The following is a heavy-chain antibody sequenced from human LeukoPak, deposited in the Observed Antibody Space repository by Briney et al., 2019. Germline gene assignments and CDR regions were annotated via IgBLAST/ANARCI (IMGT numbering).Heavy chain of an antibody. D-gene: IGHD6-13*01. CDR3: ARVSSSWYSGHFDY. V-gene: IGHV4-59*01. CDR2: IYYSGST. J-gene: IGHJ4*02. CDR1: GGSFSSYY. Sequence: SETLSLTCAGYGGSFSSYYWSWIRQPPGKGLEWIGYIYYSGSTNYNPSLKSRVTISVDTSKNQFSLKLSSVTAADTAVYYCARVSSSWYSGHFDYWGQGTLVTVSS.